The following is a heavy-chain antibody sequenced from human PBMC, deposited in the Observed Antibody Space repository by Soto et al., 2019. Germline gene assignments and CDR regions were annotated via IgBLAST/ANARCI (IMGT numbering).Heavy chain of an antibody. CDR2: ISHSGDTI. V-gene: IGHV3-11*01. CDR3: VRGYSAYGWNPD. Sequence: QVQLVESGGGLGKPGGSLRLSCAASGFAFSDYYMSWIRQAPGKGLDWLSYISHSGDTIKYADSVEGRFTISRDNANNSLYLQMNSLRAEDTAIYYCVRGYSAYGWNPDWGQGTLVTVSS. J-gene: IGHJ4*02. CDR1: GFAFSDYY. D-gene: IGHD5-12*01.